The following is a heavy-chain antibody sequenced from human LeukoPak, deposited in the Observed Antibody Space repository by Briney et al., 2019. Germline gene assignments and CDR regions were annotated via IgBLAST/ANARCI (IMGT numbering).Heavy chain of an antibody. CDR2: IYYSGST. CDR3: ARRFGRGYCSSTSCYQRRVNWFDP. V-gene: IGHV4-39*07. Sequence: SETLSLTCTVSGGSISSSSYYWGWIRQPPGKGLEWIGSIYYSGSTYYNPSLKSRVTISVDTSKNQFSLKLSSVTAADTAVYYCARRFGRGYCSSTSCYQRRVNWFDPWGQGTLVTVSS. CDR1: GGSISSSSYY. J-gene: IGHJ5*02. D-gene: IGHD2-2*01.